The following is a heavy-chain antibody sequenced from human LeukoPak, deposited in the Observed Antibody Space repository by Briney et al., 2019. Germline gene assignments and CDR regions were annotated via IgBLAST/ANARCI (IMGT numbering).Heavy chain of an antibody. D-gene: IGHD3-22*01. J-gene: IGHJ4*02. Sequence: ASVKVSCKASGYTFTSYYMHWVRQAPGQGLEWMGIINPSGGSTSYAQKFQGRVTMTRDTSTSTVYMELSSLRSEDTAVYYCARDVYYDSSGYYGLVDYWGQGTLSPSPQ. CDR2: INPSGGST. V-gene: IGHV1-46*01. CDR1: GYTFTSYY. CDR3: ARDVYYDSSGYYGLVDY.